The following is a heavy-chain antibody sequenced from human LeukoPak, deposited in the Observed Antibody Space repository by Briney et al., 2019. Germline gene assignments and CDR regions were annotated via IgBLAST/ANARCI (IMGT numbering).Heavy chain of an antibody. Sequence: GGSLRLSCAASGFTFSSYAMHWVRQAPGKGLEWVAVISYDGSNKYYADSVKGRFTISRDNSKNTLYLQMNSLRSDDTAVYYCARERAGRLIVSTWFDPWGQGTLVTVSS. CDR1: GFTFSSYA. CDR3: ARERAGRLIVSTWFDP. V-gene: IGHV3-30*04. J-gene: IGHJ5*02. CDR2: ISYDGSNK. D-gene: IGHD5-12*01.